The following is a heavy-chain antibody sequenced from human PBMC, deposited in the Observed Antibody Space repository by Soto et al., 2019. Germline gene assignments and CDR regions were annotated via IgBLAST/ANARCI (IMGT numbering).Heavy chain of an antibody. J-gene: IGHJ5*02. V-gene: IGHV4-31*03. CDR3: ARQTGSYYEIWLDP. CDR1: GGSISSGDYY. Sequence: TLSLTCTVSGGSISSGDYYWSWIRQHPGKGLEWIGYIYYSVTTYYNPSLKSRVTISADTSKNQFSLNLSSVTAADTAVYYCARQTGSYYEIWLDPWGQGTLVTVSS. D-gene: IGHD3-10*01. CDR2: IYYSVTT.